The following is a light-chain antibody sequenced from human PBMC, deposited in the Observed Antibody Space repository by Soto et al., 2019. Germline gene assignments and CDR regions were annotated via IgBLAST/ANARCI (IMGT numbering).Light chain of an antibody. Sequence: DIQMTQSTSTLSASVVDRVHITFRASQSISSWLAWYQQKPGKAPKLLIYDASSLESGVPSRFSGSGSGTEFTLTISSLQPDDFATYYCQQYNSYSWTCGKGNKGDIK. J-gene: IGKJ1*01. V-gene: IGKV1-5*01. CDR3: QQYNSYSWT. CDR1: QSISSW. CDR2: DAS.